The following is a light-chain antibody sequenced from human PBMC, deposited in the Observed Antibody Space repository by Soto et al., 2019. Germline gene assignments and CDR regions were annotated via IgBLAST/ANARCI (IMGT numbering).Light chain of an antibody. CDR3: XXXXXSST. Sequence: DIVLTQSPDTLSLSPGDSATLSCRSSQSVSNNLAWYHQKPGQAPRVLIYGASIRAPGVPARFSGSGYGTDFTLTISRLEPEDFAXXXXXXXXXSSTFXQGTRLE. V-gene: IGKV3-11*01. CDR1: QSVSNN. CDR2: GAS. J-gene: IGKJ5*01.